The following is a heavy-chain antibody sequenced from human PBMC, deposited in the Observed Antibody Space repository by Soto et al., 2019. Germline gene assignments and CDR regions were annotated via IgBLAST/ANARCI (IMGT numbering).Heavy chain of an antibody. V-gene: IGHV3-23*01. D-gene: IGHD2-2*01. J-gene: IGHJ4*02. CDR1: GFTFSSYA. CDR2: ISGSGGYT. CDR3: AKLGGYQLQPAPFDY. Sequence: EVQLLESGGGLVQPGGSLRLSCAASGFTFSSYAMSWVRQAPGKGLEWVSAISGSGGYTYYADSVKGRFTISRDNSKNTLYLQMNSLRAEDTAVYYCAKLGGYQLQPAPFDYWGQGTLVTVSS.